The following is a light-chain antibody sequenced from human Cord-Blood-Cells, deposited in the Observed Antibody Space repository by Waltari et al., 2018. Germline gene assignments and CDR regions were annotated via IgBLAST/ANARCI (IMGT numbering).Light chain of an antibody. J-gene: IGLJ3*02. Sequence: QSALTQPASVSGSPGQSLTISCTGTRSDFGSYNLFSWYQQHPGKAPKLMIYEGSKRPSGVSNRFSGSKSGNTASLTISGLQAEDEADYYCCSYAGSSSNWVFGGGTKLTVL. V-gene: IGLV2-23*01. CDR1: RSDFGSYNL. CDR2: EGS. CDR3: CSYAGSSSNWV.